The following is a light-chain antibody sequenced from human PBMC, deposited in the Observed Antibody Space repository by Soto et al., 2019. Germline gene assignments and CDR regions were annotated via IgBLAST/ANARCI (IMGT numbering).Light chain of an antibody. CDR3: VQGTHWPWT. Sequence: DVVMPQSPLSLSVTLVQPASISCRSSQGLVYSDGNTFLNWFHQRPGQSPRRLIYQVSNRDSGVPDRFSGSGSGTDYTLTISRVEAEDVGIYYCVQGTHWPWTFGQGTKVEIK. CDR2: QVS. V-gene: IGKV2-30*01. CDR1: QGLVYSDGNTF. J-gene: IGKJ1*01.